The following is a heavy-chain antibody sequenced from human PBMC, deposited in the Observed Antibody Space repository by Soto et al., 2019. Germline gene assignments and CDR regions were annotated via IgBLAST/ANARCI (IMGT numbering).Heavy chain of an antibody. CDR2: IIPIFGTA. D-gene: IGHD2-15*01. V-gene: IGHV1-69*13. CDR1: GGNFSSYA. Sequence: ASVKVSCKASGGNFSSYAISWVRQAPGQGLEWMGGIIPIFGTANYAQKFQGRVTITADESTSTAYMELSSLRSEDTAVYYCARGDIVVVVAENYYYYGMDVWGQGTTVTVSS. J-gene: IGHJ6*02. CDR3: ARGDIVVVVAENYYYYGMDV.